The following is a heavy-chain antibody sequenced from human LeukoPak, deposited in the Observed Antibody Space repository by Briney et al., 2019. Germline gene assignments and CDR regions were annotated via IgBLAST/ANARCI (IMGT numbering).Heavy chain of an antibody. V-gene: IGHV3-30*18. Sequence: GVLRLSCAASGFTFSSYGMHWVRQAPGKGLEWVAVISYDGSNKYYADSVKGRFTISRDNSKSTLYLQMNSLRAEDTAVYYCAKDLASPVGVDYWGQGTLVTVSS. D-gene: IGHD3-16*01. CDR3: AKDLASPVGVDY. CDR2: ISYDGSNK. J-gene: IGHJ4*02. CDR1: GFTFSSYG.